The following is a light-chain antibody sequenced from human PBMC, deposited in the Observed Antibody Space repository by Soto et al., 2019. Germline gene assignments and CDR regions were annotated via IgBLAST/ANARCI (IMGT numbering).Light chain of an antibody. CDR1: QDISNY. CDR2: DAS. V-gene: IGKV1-33*01. J-gene: IGKJ3*01. Sequence: DLQTTQSPSSLSASVGDRVTITCQASQDISNYLNWYQQKPGKAPKLLIYDASNLETGVPSRFSGSGSGTDFTFTISSLQPEDIATYYCQQYDNLPPGVTFGPGTKVDIK. CDR3: QQYDNLPPGVT.